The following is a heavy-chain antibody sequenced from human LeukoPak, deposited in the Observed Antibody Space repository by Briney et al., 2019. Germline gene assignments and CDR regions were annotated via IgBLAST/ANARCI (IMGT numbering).Heavy chain of an antibody. Sequence: ASVKVSCKASGYTFTGYYMHWVRQVPGQGLEWMGWINPNSGGTNYAQKFQGRVTMTRDTSISTAYMELSRLRSDDTAVYYCADGGYSSGWYLSVWGQGTLVTVSS. D-gene: IGHD6-19*01. J-gene: IGHJ4*02. V-gene: IGHV1-2*02. CDR1: GYTFTGYY. CDR2: INPNSGGT. CDR3: ADGGYSSGWYLSV.